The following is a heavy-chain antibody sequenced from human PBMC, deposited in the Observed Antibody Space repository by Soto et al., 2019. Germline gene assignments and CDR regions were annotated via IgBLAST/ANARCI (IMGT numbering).Heavy chain of an antibody. J-gene: IGHJ4*02. D-gene: IGHD1-7*01. CDR2: ISAYNGNT. CDR1: GYTFTSYG. Sequence: QVQLVQSGAEVKKPGASVKVSCKASGYTFTSYGISWVRQAPGQGLEWMGWISAYNGNTNYAQKLQGRVTMTTDTSTSTAYMELRSLRSDETDVYYCARDFAPITGTTPFDYWGQGTLVTVSS. V-gene: IGHV1-18*01. CDR3: ARDFAPITGTTPFDY.